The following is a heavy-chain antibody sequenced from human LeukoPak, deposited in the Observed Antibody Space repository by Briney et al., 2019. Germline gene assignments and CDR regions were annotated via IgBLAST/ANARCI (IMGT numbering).Heavy chain of an antibody. CDR1: GYTFTTYY. D-gene: IGHD3-10*01. Sequence: ASVKVSCKASGYTFTTYYMHWVRQAPGQGLEWMGIIDPSDGGTTHAQKFQGRVTMTRDTSTSTVYMELSSLTSEDTAVYYCASLGSGSSPIIDFDYWGQGTLVTVSS. CDR2: IDPSDGGT. J-gene: IGHJ4*02. CDR3: ASLGSGSSPIIDFDY. V-gene: IGHV1-46*01.